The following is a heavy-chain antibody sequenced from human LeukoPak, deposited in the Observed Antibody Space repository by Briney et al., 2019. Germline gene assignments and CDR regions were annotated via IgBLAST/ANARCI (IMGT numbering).Heavy chain of an antibody. D-gene: IGHD4-17*01. J-gene: IGHJ5*02. V-gene: IGHV4-4*09. Sequence: PSETLSLTCTVSGGSISSYYWSWIRQPPGKGLELIGYIYTSGSTNYNPSLKSRVTISVDTSKNQFSLKLSSVTAADTAVYYCARHRSLYGDEVNWFDPWGQGTLVTVSS. CDR1: GGSISSYY. CDR2: IYTSGST. CDR3: ARHRSLYGDEVNWFDP.